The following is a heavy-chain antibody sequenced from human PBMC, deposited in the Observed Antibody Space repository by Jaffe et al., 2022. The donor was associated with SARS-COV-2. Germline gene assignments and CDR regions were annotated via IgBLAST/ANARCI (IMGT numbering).Heavy chain of an antibody. J-gene: IGHJ4*02. Sequence: QVQLVQSGSELERPGASVKVSCKASGYTFTDYGMTWVRRAPGQRLEWMGWVATDTREPTYAQAFTGRFVFSFDNTITTAYLQIFSLRAEDTAVYYCARKVRGLYYFDYWGQGTLVTVSS. D-gene: IGHD3-10*01. CDR1: GYTFTDYG. CDR2: VATDTREP. V-gene: IGHV7-4-1*01. CDR3: ARKVRGLYYFDY.